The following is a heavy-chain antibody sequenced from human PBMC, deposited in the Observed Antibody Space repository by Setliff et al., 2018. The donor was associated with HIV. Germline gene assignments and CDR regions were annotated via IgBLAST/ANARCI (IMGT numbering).Heavy chain of an antibody. J-gene: IGHJ5*02. CDR1: GFSFSNYH. CDR3: AALSLRTNSVYGIISTRFDP. V-gene: IGHV3-48*01. D-gene: IGHD2-8*01. CDR2: INVVSSRI. Sequence: PGGSLRLSCEVSGFSFSNYHMSWVRQAPGKGLEWIAYINVVSSRIYYGDAVRGRFTISRDNSKSTLYVQMNSLRADDTAVYYCAALSLRTNSVYGIISTRFDPWGQGTLVTVSS.